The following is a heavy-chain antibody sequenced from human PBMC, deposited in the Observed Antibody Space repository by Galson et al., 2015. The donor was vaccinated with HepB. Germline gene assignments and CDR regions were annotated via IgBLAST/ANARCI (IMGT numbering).Heavy chain of an antibody. J-gene: IGHJ3*02. D-gene: IGHD5-12*01. CDR1: GYTFTSYD. V-gene: IGHV1-8*01. CDR2: MNPSSGNT. CDR3: ARGPTTEWLPKDDAFDI. Sequence: SVKVSCKASGYTFTSYDINWVRQATGQGLEWMGWMNPSSGNTDYAQKFQGRVTMTRNASISTAYMELSSLRSEDTAVYYCARGPTTEWLPKDDAFDIWGQGTMVTVSP.